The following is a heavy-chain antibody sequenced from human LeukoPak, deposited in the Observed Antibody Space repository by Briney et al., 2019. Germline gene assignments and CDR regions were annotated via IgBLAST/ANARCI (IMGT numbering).Heavy chain of an antibody. D-gene: IGHD5-18*01. CDR1: GYSFTSYW. CDR3: ARPQYSYGSFNWFDP. CDR2: IYPGDSDT. J-gene: IGHJ5*02. V-gene: IGHV5-51*01. Sequence: GGSLKISCQGSGYSFTSYWIGWVRQMPGKGLEWMGIIYPGDSDTRYSPSFQGQVTISADKSISTAYLQWSSLKASDTAVYYCARPQYSYGSFNWFDPWGQGTLVTVSS.